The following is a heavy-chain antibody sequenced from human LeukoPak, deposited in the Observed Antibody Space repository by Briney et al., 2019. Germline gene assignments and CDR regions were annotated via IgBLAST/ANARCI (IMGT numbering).Heavy chain of an antibody. J-gene: IGHJ5*02. V-gene: IGHV4-34*01. CDR3: TVLYSGYYYGNWFDP. CDR1: GGSFSGYY. D-gene: IGHD3-22*01. Sequence: SETLSLTCAVYGGSFSGYYWSWIRQPPGKGLEWIGVINHSGSTNYNPSLKSRVTISVDTSKNQFSLKLSSVTAADTAVYYCTVLYSGYYYGNWFDPWGQGTLVTVSS. CDR2: INHSGST.